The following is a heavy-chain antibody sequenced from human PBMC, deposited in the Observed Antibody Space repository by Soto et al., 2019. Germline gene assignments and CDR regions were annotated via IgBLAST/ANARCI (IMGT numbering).Heavy chain of an antibody. CDR2: IYYTGRT. Sequence: QVQLQESGPGLVRPSDTLSLTCIVSGGSISQYYWSWIRQPPGKGLEWLGSIYYTGRTKYNPSLKSRVAISVDTSDNRFSLKMRSLTAADTAVYYCAGDEGYYYSGVDVWGQGTAVTVSS. J-gene: IGHJ6*02. CDR1: GGSISQYY. D-gene: IGHD3-10*01. CDR3: AGDEGYYYSGVDV. V-gene: IGHV4-59*07.